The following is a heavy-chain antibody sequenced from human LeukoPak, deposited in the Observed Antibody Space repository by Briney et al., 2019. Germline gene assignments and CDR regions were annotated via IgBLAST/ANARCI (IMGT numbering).Heavy chain of an antibody. J-gene: IGHJ4*02. CDR1: GFTFTAYT. CDR3: TRDLEY. V-gene: IGHV3-48*01. CDR2: IYYGGSVT. Sequence: GGSLRLSCSASGFTFTAYTMNWVRQAPGKGPEWVSYIYYGGSVTHYADSVNGRFTISRDNAENSLYLQMNSLRVEDTAVYYCTRDLEYWSQGVQVTVSS.